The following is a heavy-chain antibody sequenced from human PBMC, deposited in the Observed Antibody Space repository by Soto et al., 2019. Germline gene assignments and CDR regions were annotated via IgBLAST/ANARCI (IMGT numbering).Heavy chain of an antibody. CDR1: GGSISSSSYY. CDR2: IYYSGST. J-gene: IGHJ6*03. Sequence: SETLSLTCTVSGGSISSSSYYWGWIRQPPGKGLEWIGSIYYSGSTYYNPSLKSRVTISVDTSKNQFSLKLSSVTAADTAVYYCARLGAAAGTNYYYYMDVWGKGTTVTFSS. CDR3: ARLGAAAGTNYYYYMDV. V-gene: IGHV4-39*01. D-gene: IGHD6-13*01.